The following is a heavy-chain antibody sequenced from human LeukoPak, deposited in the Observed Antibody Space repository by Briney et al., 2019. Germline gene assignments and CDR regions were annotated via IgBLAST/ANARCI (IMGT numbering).Heavy chain of an antibody. Sequence: GASVKVSCKASGGTFSSYAISWVRQAPGQGLEWMGWINPNSGGTNYAQKFQGRVTLTRDTSISTAYMELSRLTSDDTAVYYCAPGYRSPYFDYWGQGTLVTVSS. J-gene: IGHJ4*02. D-gene: IGHD2-15*01. CDR1: GGTFSSYA. V-gene: IGHV1-2*02. CDR3: APGYRSPYFDY. CDR2: INPNSGGT.